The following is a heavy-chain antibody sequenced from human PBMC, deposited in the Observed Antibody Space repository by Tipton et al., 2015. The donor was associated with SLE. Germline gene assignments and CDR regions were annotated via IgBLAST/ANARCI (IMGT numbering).Heavy chain of an antibody. CDR1: GFTVSSYY. V-gene: IGHV3-66*02. Sequence: SLRLSCAASGFTVSSYYMSWVRQAPGKGLEWVSVIYTGGTTYYVDSVKGRFTVSRDNSKNTLYLQMNSLRTEDTAIYYCARERGLFDYWGQGTLVTVSS. D-gene: IGHD1-1*01. CDR3: ARERGLFDY. J-gene: IGHJ4*02. CDR2: IYTGGTT.